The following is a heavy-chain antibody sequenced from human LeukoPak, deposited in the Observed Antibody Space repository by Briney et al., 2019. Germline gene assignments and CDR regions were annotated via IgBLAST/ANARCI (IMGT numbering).Heavy chain of an antibody. V-gene: IGHV1-2*02. D-gene: IGHD1-26*01. J-gene: IGHJ4*02. CDR3: ARDLSGSTPGY. CDR1: GYTFTGYY. CDR2: INPNSGGT. Sequence: ASVKVSCKASGYTFTGYYMHWVRQAPGQGLEWMGWINPNSGGTNYAQKFQGRVTMTRDTSISTAYMELRILRSDDTAVFYCARDLSGSTPGYWGQGTLVTVSS.